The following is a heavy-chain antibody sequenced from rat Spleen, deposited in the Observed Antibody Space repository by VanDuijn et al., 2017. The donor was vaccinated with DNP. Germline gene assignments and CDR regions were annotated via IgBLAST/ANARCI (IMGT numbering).Heavy chain of an antibody. CDR1: GFTFSDHL. D-gene: IGHD1-2*01. Sequence: EVQLVESGGGLVQPGRSLKLSCVASGFTFSDHLMTWIRQAPGRGLEWIANISYDGSSTYYRDSVKGRFTISRDNGKSTLYLQMDSLRSEETATYYCARHHMDSSYIYGYWYFDFWGPGTMVTVSS. CDR3: ARHHMDSSYIYGYWYFDF. CDR2: ISYDGSST. J-gene: IGHJ1*01. V-gene: IGHV5-29*01.